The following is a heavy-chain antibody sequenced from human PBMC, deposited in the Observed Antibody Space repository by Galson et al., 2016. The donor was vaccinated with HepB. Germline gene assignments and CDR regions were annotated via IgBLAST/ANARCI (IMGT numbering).Heavy chain of an antibody. J-gene: IGHJ4*02. D-gene: IGHD5-18*01. CDR1: GGSISSGGYY. CDR2: IHYSGST. CDR3: ARSGYSYALSFDY. V-gene: IGHV4-31*03. Sequence: TLSLTCTVSGGSISSGGYYWSWIRQHPGKGLEWIGYIHYSGSTYYNPPLQSRVIISVDTSTNQFSLKLTSVAAADTAVYYCARSGYSYALSFDYWGQGALVTVSS.